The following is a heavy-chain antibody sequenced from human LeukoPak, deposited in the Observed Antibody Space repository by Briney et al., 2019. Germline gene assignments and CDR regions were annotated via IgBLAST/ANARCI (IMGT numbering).Heavy chain of an antibody. J-gene: IGHJ4*02. D-gene: IGHD1-26*01. CDR2: IYTSGST. Sequence: SETLSLTCTVSGGSISSYYWSWIRQPAGKGLEWIGRIYTSGSTNYNPSLKSRVTLSIDTSKNQSSLKLTSVTAADTAVYFCASLQAGGSYFFDYWGQGTLVTVSS. CDR3: ASLQAGGSYFFDY. CDR1: GGSISSYY. V-gene: IGHV4-4*07.